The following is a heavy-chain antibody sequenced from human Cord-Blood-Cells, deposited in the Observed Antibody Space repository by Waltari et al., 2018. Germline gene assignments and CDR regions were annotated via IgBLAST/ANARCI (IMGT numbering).Heavy chain of an antibody. CDR3: ARVLGYSGYDDAFDI. J-gene: IGHJ3*02. D-gene: IGHD5-12*01. V-gene: IGHV3-7*01. CDR1: GFTFSSYW. CDR2: IKQDGSEK. Sequence: EVQLVESGGGLVQRGGSLRLSWAASGFTFSSYWMSWVRQAPGKGLEWVANIKQDGSEKYYVDSVKGRFTISRDNAKNSLYLQMNSLRAEDTAVYYCARVLGYSGYDDAFDIWGQGTMVTVSS.